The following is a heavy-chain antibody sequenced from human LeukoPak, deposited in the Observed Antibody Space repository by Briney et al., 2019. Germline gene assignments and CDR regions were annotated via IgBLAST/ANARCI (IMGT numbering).Heavy chain of an antibody. CDR2: ISYDGSNK. CDR3: ARGQIVVVPAAMYY. J-gene: IGHJ4*02. Sequence: GGSLRLSCAASGFTFSSYAMHWVRQAPGKGLXXXXXISYDGSNKYYADSVKGRFTISRDNSKNALYLQMNSLRAEDTAVYYCARGQIVVVPAAMYYWGQGTLVTVSS. D-gene: IGHD2-2*01. V-gene: IGHV3-30-3*01. CDR1: GFTFSSYA.